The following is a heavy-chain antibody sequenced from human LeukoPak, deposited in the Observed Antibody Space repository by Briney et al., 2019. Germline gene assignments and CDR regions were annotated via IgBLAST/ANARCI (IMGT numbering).Heavy chain of an antibody. V-gene: IGHV1-2*02. J-gene: IGHJ3*02. CDR1: GYTFTGYY. CDR2: INPNSGGT. D-gene: IGHD1-26*01. Sequence: ASVKVSCKASGYTFTGYYMHWVRQAPGQGLEWMGWINPNSGGTNYAQKFQGRVTMTRDTSISTAYMELSRLRSDDTAVYYCAREGSYFTNDAFDIWGQGTMVTVSS. CDR3: AREGSYFTNDAFDI.